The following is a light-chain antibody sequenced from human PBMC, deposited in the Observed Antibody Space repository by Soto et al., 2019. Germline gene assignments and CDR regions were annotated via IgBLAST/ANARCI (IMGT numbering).Light chain of an antibody. CDR1: NSDLGVYNH. J-gene: IGLJ2*01. CDR3: CSYTTSSTPVV. V-gene: IGLV2-14*01. Sequence: QSALTQPASVSGSPGQSITISCTGTNSDLGVYNHVSWYQQEPGKAPKLMIYEVRNRPSGVSNRFSGSKSGNTASLTISGLQAEDEADYYCCSYTTSSTPVVFGGGTKLTVL. CDR2: EVR.